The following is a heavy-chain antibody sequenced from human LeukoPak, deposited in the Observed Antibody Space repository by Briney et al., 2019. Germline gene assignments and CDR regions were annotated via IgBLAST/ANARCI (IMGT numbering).Heavy chain of an antibody. CDR3: ARQLPGAWYSLDY. CDR2: VYHSGST. D-gene: IGHD6-19*01. Sequence: GSLRLSCAAPGFTFTSYAMSWVRRPPGKGLEWIGEVYHSGSTNYNPSLKSRVTISVDESKNQFSLKLNSVTAADTAIYYCARQLPGAWYSLDYWGQGTLVTVSS. CDR1: GFTFTSYAM. V-gene: IGHV4-4*02. J-gene: IGHJ4*02.